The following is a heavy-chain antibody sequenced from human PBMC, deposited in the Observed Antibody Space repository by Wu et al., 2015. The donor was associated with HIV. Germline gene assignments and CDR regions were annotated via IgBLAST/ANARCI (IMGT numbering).Heavy chain of an antibody. CDR3: ARGTYGSGSYYNIFDY. J-gene: IGHJ4*02. CDR2: IIPIFGTA. V-gene: IGHV1-69*05. D-gene: IGHD3-10*01. Sequence: QVQLVQSGAEVKKPGSSVKVSCKASGGTFSSYAISWVRQAPGQGLEWMGGIIPIFGTANYAQKFQGRVTITTDESTSTAYMELSSLRSEDTAVYYCARGTYGSGSYYNIFDYWGQGTLVTVSS. CDR1: GGTFSSYA.